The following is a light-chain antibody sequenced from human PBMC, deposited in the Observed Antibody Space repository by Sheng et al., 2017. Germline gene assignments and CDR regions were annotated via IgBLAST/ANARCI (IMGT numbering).Light chain of an antibody. Sequence: DIQMTQSPPSLSASVGDRVTITCRASQNIRDYLNWYVQTPGSAPKLLIYAASSLQSGVPSRFSASGSGTDFTLTISSLQPEDFATYYCQQTYTTPSWTFGQGTKVEIK. CDR2: AAS. J-gene: IGKJ1*01. CDR1: QNIRDY. CDR3: QQTYTTPSWT. V-gene: IGKV1-39*01.